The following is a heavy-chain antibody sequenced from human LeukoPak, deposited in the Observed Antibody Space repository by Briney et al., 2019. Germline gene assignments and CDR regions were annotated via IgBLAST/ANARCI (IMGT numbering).Heavy chain of an antibody. Sequence: PSETLSLTCTVSGGSISRSSYYWGWIRHPPGKGLEWIGSIYHSGTTYYNPSLKSRVTISVDTSKNQFSLKLSSVTAPDTAVYYCARDPVTSPYNWFDPWGQGTLVTVSS. CDR2: IYHSGTT. D-gene: IGHD2-21*02. J-gene: IGHJ5*02. CDR3: ARDPVTSPYNWFDP. V-gene: IGHV4-39*01. CDR1: GGSISRSSYY.